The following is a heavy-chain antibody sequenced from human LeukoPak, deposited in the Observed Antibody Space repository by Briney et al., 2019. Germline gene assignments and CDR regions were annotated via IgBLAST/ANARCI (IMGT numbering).Heavy chain of an antibody. CDR1: GFTFSSYA. V-gene: IGHV3-23*01. D-gene: IGHD2-2*01. Sequence: PGGSLRLSCAASGFTFSSYAMNWVRQAPGKGLEWVSGLIRGGGTTHYADSVKGRFTISSDYSSNTLYLQMNSLRPEDTASYYCAKDHCSRTNCYAGPDYWGQGTLVTVSS. J-gene: IGHJ4*02. CDR3: AKDHCSRTNCYAGPDY. CDR2: LIRGGGTT.